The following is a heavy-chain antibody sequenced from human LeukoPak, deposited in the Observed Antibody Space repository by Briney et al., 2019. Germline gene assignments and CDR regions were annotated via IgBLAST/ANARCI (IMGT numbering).Heavy chain of an antibody. CDR1: GFTFSSYG. V-gene: IGHV3-30*03. Sequence: GGSLRLSCAAFGFTFSSYGMHWVRQAPGKGLEWVAVISYDGSNKYYADSVKGRFTISRDNSKNTLYLQMNSLRAEDTAVYYCARGHPHGWELYLDYWGQGTLVTVSS. CDR2: ISYDGSNK. CDR3: ARGHPHGWELYLDY. D-gene: IGHD1-26*01. J-gene: IGHJ4*02.